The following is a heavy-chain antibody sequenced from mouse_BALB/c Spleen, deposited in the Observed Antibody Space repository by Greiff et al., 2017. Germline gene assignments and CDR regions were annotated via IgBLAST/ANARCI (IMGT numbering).Heavy chain of an antibody. V-gene: IGHV1-15*01. J-gene: IGHJ2*01. D-gene: IGHD3-3*01. CDR3: TRRAGNCAY. Sequence: QVQLQQSGAELVRPGASVTLSCKASGYTFTDYEMHWVKQTPVHGLEWIGAIYPGTGGTAYNQKFKGKATLTADKSSSTAYMQLRSLTSEDSAVYCCTRRAGNCAYWGQGTPLTVSS. CDR2: IYPGTGGT. CDR1: GYTFTDYE.